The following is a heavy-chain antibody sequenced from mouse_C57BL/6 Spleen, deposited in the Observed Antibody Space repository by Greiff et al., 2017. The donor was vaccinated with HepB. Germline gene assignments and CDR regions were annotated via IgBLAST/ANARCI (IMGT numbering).Heavy chain of an antibody. CDR3: ARWGGTTVYFDY. D-gene: IGHD1-1*01. V-gene: IGHV1-52*01. CDR1: GYTFTSYW. Sequence: QVQLQQPGAELVRPGSSVKLSCKASGYTFTSYWMHWVKQRPIQGLEWIGNIDPSDSETHYNQKFKDKATLTVDKSSSTAYMQLSSLTSEDSAVYYCARWGGTTVYFDYWGQGTTLTVSS. CDR2: IDPSDSET. J-gene: IGHJ2*01.